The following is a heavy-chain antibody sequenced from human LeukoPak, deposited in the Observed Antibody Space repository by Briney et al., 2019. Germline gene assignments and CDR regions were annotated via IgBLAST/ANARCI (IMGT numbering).Heavy chain of an antibody. Sequence: PGGSLRLSCAASGFTFSSYGMHWVRQAPGKGLEWVAVIWYDGSNKYYADSVKGRFTIFRDNSKNTLYLQMNSLRAEDTAVYYCARRAAAGYYYYYMDVWGKGTTVTVSS. V-gene: IGHV3-33*01. CDR2: IWYDGSNK. D-gene: IGHD6-13*01. CDR1: GFTFSSYG. CDR3: ARRAAAGYYYYYMDV. J-gene: IGHJ6*03.